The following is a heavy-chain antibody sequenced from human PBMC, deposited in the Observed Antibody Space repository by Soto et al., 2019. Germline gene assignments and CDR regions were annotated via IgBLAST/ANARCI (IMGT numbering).Heavy chain of an antibody. Sequence: PSETLSLTCTVSGGSMIAYYWNWMRQPPGKGLQWIGYTYYSGSTTYNPSLKSRVTISVDSSKNQFSLKLDSVTPADTAVYYCARVRGTAGKRYFDYCGPGTLVTVPQ. CDR2: TYYSGST. J-gene: IGHJ4*01. CDR1: GGSMIAYY. V-gene: IGHV4-59*01. CDR3: ARVRGTAGKRYFDY. D-gene: IGHD6-13*01.